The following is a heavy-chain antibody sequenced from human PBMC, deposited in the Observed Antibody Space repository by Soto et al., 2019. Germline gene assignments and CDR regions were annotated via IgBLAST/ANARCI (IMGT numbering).Heavy chain of an antibody. CDR2: IYYSGST. J-gene: IGHJ5*02. Sequence: SETLSLTCIVSGGSISNYYWSWIRQPPGKGLEWIGYIYYSGSTNYNPSLTSRVTISVDTSKNQFSLKLSSVTAADTAVYYCARAGITIFGVVNWFDPWGQGTLVTVSS. D-gene: IGHD3-3*01. V-gene: IGHV4-59*01. CDR3: ARAGITIFGVVNWFDP. CDR1: GGSISNYY.